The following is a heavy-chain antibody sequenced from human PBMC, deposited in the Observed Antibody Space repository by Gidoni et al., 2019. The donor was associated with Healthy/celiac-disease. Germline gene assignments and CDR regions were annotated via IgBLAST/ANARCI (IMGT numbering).Heavy chain of an antibody. CDR1: GFTFDDYA. J-gene: IGHJ6*02. CDR3: AKGTRNNYGMDV. Sequence: EVQLVESGGGLVQPGRSLSLSCAASGFTFDDYAMHWVRQAPGKGLEWVSGISWNSGSIGYADSVKGRFTISRDNAKNSLYLQMNSLRAEDTALYYCAKGTRNNYGMDVWGQGTTVTVSS. V-gene: IGHV3-9*01. CDR2: ISWNSGSI.